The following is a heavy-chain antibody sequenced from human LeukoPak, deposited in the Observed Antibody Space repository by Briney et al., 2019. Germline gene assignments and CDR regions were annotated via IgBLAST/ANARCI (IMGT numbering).Heavy chain of an antibody. Sequence: SQTLSLTCAVSGGSISSGGYSWSWIRQPPGKGLEWIGYIYHSGSTYYNPSLKSRVTISVDRSKNQFSLKLSSVTAADTAVYYCARDQRSSTGSPYYYYGMDVWGQGTTVTVSS. J-gene: IGHJ6*02. CDR1: GGSISSGGYS. CDR2: IYHSGST. V-gene: IGHV4-30-2*01. CDR3: ARDQRSSTGSPYYYYGMDV. D-gene: IGHD2-2*01.